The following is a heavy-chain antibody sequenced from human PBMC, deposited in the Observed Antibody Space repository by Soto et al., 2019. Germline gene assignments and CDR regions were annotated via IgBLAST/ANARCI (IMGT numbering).Heavy chain of an antibody. CDR3: ARQLERRVGAASH. J-gene: IGHJ4*02. D-gene: IGHD1-26*01. V-gene: IGHV3-11*01. CDR2: ISPSGDVT. Sequence: QVQLAESGGGLVKSGGSLTLSCSTSGFFFTDYFMSWIRQAPGKGLEWVAYISPSGDVTHYADSVKGRFTISRENTKNSLFLQMGSLGDDDTAVYYCARQLERRVGAASHWGQGTRVSVSS. CDR1: GFFFTDYF.